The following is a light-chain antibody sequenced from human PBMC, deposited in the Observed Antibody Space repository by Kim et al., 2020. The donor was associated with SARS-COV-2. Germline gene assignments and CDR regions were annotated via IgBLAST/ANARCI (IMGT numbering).Light chain of an antibody. CDR1: SLRSYY. CDR3: NSRDSNDNVV. J-gene: IGLJ2*01. V-gene: IGLV3-19*01. Sequence: VALGQTARIKCQGDSLRSYYATWYQQKPGQAPILVIYGKNNRPSGIPARFSGSSSGNTASLTITGTQAGDEADYYCNSRDSNDNVVFGGGTQLTVL. CDR2: GKN.